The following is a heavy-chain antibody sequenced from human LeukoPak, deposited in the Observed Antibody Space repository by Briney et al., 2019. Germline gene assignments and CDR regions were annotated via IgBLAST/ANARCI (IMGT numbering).Heavy chain of an antibody. CDR2: INYSGST. CDR3: ARGGVLKSVDY. J-gene: IGHJ4*02. CDR1: GGSISSYY. D-gene: IGHD3-16*01. V-gene: IGHV4-59*08. Sequence: SETLSLTCTVSGGSISSYYWSWIRQPPGKGLEWIGNINYSGSTNYKPSLKSQVTISVDTSKNQFSLKLSSVPAADTAVYYCARGGVLKSVDYWGQGTLVAVSS.